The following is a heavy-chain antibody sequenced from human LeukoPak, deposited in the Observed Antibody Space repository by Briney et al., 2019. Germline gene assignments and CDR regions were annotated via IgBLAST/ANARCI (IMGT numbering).Heavy chain of an antibody. CDR1: GFSLTTSGVG. CDR2: IYWDDDK. J-gene: IGHJ4*02. D-gene: IGHD6-19*01. Sequence: SGPTLVKPTQTLTLTCTFSGFSLTTSGVGVGWIRQPPGKALEWLALIYWDDDKRYSPPLKSRVTITKDTSKNQVVLTTTNMDPVDTATYYCSRTRRGQIGWTNDYWGQGTLVTVSS. V-gene: IGHV2-5*02. CDR3: SRTRRGQIGWTNDY.